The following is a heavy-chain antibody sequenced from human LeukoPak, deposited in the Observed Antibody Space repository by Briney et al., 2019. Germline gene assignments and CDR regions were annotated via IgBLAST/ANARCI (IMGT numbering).Heavy chain of an antibody. CDR2: IYYSGST. D-gene: IGHD5-12*01. CDR3: ARFTDSGYDFDY. V-gene: IGHV4-39*07. J-gene: IGHJ4*02. CDR1: GGSISSSSYY. Sequence: SETLSLTCTVSGGSISSSSYYWGWIRQPPGKGLEWIGSIYYSGSTYYNPSLKSRVTISVDTSKNQFSLKLSSVTAADTAVYYCARFTDSGYDFDYWGQGTLVTVSS.